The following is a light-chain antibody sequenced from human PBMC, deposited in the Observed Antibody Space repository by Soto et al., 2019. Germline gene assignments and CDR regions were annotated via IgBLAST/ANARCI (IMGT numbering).Light chain of an antibody. CDR3: QQYGSSPQA. CDR1: QSVSNSY. CDR2: GAS. Sequence: EIVLTQSPGTLSLSPGERATLPCRASQSVSNSYLAWYQQKPGQAPRLLIYGASSRATGIPDRFSGSGSGTDFTLTISRLEPEDFAVYYCQQYGSSPQAFGQGTRLEIK. V-gene: IGKV3-20*01. J-gene: IGKJ5*01.